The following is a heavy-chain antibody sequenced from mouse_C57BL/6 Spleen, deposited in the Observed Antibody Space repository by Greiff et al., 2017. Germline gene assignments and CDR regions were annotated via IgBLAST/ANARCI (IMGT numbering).Heavy chain of an antibody. CDR1: GYTFTDYN. CDR3: ARGYDYGGWYFGV. J-gene: IGHJ1*03. D-gene: IGHD2-4*01. V-gene: IGHV1-18*01. Sequence: EVQLQQSGPELVKPGASVKIPCKASGYTFTDYNMDWVKQSHGKSLEWIGDINPNNGGTIYNQKFKGKATLTVDKSSSTAYMELRSLTSEDTAVYYWARGYDYGGWYFGVWGTGTTVTVSS. CDR2: INPNNGGT.